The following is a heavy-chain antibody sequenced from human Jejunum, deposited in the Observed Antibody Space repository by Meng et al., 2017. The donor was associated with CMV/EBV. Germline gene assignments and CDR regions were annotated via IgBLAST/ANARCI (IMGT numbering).Heavy chain of an antibody. D-gene: IGHD6-6*01. Sequence: NFSALNMNWVRQAPGKGLEWVSSINSGSTYIYYADSVKGRFTISRDDTNKSLYLQMNSLRAEDTAVYYCATDRGIIPSRPGASDIWGQGTKVTVSS. CDR3: ATDRGIIPSRPGASDI. CDR2: INSGSTYI. CDR1: NFSALN. V-gene: IGHV3-21*01. J-gene: IGHJ3*02.